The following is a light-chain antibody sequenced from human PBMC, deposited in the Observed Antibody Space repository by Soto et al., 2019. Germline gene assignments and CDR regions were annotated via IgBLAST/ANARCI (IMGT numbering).Light chain of an antibody. V-gene: IGLV2-8*01. CDR1: SSDVGGYNY. J-gene: IGLJ1*01. CDR2: EVS. CDR3: SSYAGSNTSYV. Sequence: QSALTQPPSASGSPGQSVTISCTGTSSDVGGYNYVSWYQQHPGKAPKLMIYEVSKRPSGVPDRFSGSKSGNTASLTVSGLQAEDEADYYCSSYAGSNTSYVFGNGTKVTVL.